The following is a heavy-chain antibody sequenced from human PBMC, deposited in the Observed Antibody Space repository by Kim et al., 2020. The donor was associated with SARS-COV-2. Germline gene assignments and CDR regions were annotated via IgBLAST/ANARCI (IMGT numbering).Heavy chain of an antibody. Sequence: GGSLRLSCAASGFTFSSYGMHWVRQAPGKGLEWVAVISYDGSNKYYADSVKGRFTISRDNSKNTLYLQMNSLRAEDTAVYYCAKDRYYGSGTSYDYWGQGTLVTVSS. J-gene: IGHJ4*02. V-gene: IGHV3-30*18. CDR3: AKDRYYGSGTSYDY. CDR2: ISYDGSNK. CDR1: GFTFSSYG. D-gene: IGHD3-10*01.